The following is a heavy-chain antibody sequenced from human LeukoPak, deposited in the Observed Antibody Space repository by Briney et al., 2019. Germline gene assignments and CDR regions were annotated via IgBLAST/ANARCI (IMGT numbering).Heavy chain of an antibody. Sequence: GGSLRLSCAASGLTFSGYGIHWVRQAPGKGLEWVALIWFDGSIKSHADSVKGRFTMSRDNSKNTLYLQMNSLRAEDTAVYYCAKNLLGSESFSWYFDLWGRGTLVTVSS. J-gene: IGHJ2*01. CDR2: IWFDGSIK. CDR3: AKNLLGSESFSWYFDL. CDR1: GLTFSGYG. D-gene: IGHD1-26*01. V-gene: IGHV3-33*06.